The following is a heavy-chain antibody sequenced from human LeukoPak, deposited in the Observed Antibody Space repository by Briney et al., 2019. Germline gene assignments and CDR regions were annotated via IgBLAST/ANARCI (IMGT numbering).Heavy chain of an antibody. CDR3: TTGSSGRITIFGVVIGVDY. Sequence: GGSLRLSCAASGFTFNNAWMSWVRQAPGKGLEWVGRIKSKTDGGTTDYAAPVKGRFTISRDDSKNTLYLQMNSLKTEDTAVYYCTTGSSGRITIFGVVIGVDYWGQGTLVTVSS. V-gene: IGHV3-15*01. D-gene: IGHD3-3*01. CDR1: GFTFNNAW. J-gene: IGHJ4*02. CDR2: IKSKTDGGTT.